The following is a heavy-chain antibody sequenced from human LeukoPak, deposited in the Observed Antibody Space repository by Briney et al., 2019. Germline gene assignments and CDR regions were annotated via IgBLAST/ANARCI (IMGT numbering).Heavy chain of an antibody. D-gene: IGHD6-13*01. CDR1: GGSISSDD. CDR2: FYTSGTA. CDR3: AKERRAAGSNWFDP. J-gene: IGHJ5*02. V-gene: IGHV4-4*07. Sequence: SETLSLTCTVSGGSISSDDWSWIRQPAGKGLEWIGRFYTSGTANYNPYFQSRVTMAVDTSKNQFSLKLRSVTAADTAVYYCAKERRAAGSNWFDPWGQGPWSPSP.